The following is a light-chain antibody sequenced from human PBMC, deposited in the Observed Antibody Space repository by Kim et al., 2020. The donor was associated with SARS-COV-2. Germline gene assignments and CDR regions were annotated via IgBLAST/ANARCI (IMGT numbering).Light chain of an antibody. V-gene: IGLV2-18*02. CDR2: EFT. Sequence: YGGSTCAVGNYNLVPRYQQSPGPAPKPRIYEFTKRPSGVPDRFSGSKSDNPASLTISGLQPEDEADYSCFSFTSSGSFVFGTGTKVTVL. CDR3: FSFTSSGSFV. J-gene: IGLJ1*01. CDR1: TCAVGNYNL.